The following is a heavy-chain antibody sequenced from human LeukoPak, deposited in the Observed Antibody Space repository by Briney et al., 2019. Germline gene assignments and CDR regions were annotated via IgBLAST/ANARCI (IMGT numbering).Heavy chain of an antibody. CDR1: GYTFTGYG. D-gene: IGHD6-13*01. CDR2: ISAYNGNT. V-gene: IGHV1-18*04. J-gene: IGHJ4*02. CDR3: ARDTSSSWHDYFDY. Sequence: ASVKVSCKASGYTFTGYGISWVRQAPGQGLEWMGWISAYNGNTNYAQKLQGRVTMTTDTSTSTAYMELRSLRSDDTAVYYCARDTSSSWHDYFDYWGQGTLVTVSS.